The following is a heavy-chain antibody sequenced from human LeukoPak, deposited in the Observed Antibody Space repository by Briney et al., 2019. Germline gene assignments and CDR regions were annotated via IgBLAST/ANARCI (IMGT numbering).Heavy chain of an antibody. CDR2: ISGGGGST. CDR1: GFTFRSYA. D-gene: IGHD1-7*01. J-gene: IGHJ4*02. V-gene: IGHV3-23*01. Sequence: AGGSLRLSCAASGFTFRSYAMSWVCQSPGKGLEWVSVISGGGGSTYYADSVKGRFTISRDNSKNTLYLLMNGLRAEDTAVYYCAKDGTTRGAFYFDSWGQGTLVTVSS. CDR3: AKDGTTRGAFYFDS.